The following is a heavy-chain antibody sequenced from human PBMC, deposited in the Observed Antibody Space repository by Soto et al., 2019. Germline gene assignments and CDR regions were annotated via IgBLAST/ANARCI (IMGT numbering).Heavy chain of an antibody. Sequence: QITLKESGPTLVKPTQTLTLTCTFSGFSLSTSGVGVGWIRQPPGKALEWLALIYWDDDKRDSPSLKSRLTITEDTSKVQVVLTMTSMDPVDTATYYCARQTTVTRWARGAEYFQRWGQGTVVTVSS. CDR3: ARQTTVTRWARGAEYFQR. J-gene: IGHJ1*01. CDR1: GFSLSTSGVG. D-gene: IGHD4-17*01. CDR2: IYWDDDK. V-gene: IGHV2-5*02.